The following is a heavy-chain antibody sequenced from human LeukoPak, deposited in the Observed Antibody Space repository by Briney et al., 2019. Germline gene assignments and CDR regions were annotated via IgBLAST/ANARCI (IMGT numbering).Heavy chain of an antibody. CDR3: ARGVEPLAANTLAY. J-gene: IGHJ4*02. D-gene: IGHD1-14*01. Sequence: GSLRLSCAASGFTVITNDMTWVGQAPGKGLEWVSVLYSDGNTKYADSVQGRFTISRDNSKNTLYLEMNSLSPDDTAVYYCARGVEPLAANTLAYWGQGTLVTVSS. V-gene: IGHV3-53*01. CDR2: LYSDGNT. CDR1: GFTVITND.